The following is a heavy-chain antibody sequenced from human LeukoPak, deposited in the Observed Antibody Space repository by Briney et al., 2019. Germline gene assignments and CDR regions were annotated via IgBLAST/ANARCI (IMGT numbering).Heavy chain of an antibody. CDR1: GGSISSSSYY. CDR2: IYYSGST. D-gene: IGHD2-21*02. J-gene: IGHJ2*01. Sequence: TPSETLSLTCTVSGGSISSSSYYWSWIRQPPGKGLEWIGDIYYSGSTNYNPSLKSRVTISVDTSKNQFSLKLSSVTAADTAVYYCARDLGDPAGPDWYFDLWGRGTLVTVSS. CDR3: ARDLGDPAGPDWYFDL. V-gene: IGHV4-61*01.